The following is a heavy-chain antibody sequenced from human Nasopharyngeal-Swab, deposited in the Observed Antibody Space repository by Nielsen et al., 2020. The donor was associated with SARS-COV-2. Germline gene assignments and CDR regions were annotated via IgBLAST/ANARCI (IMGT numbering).Heavy chain of an antibody. CDR3: ARETSDTGMYYFDS. CDR2: INSDGSST. V-gene: IGHV3-74*01. Sequence: GVLKISCAASGFTFSSYWMHWVRQAPGKGLVWVSRINSDGSSTSYADSVKGRFTISRDNAKNTLYLQMNSLRAEDTAVYYCARETSDTGMYYFDSWGQGTLVAVSS. D-gene: IGHD1-1*01. J-gene: IGHJ4*02. CDR1: GFTFSSYW.